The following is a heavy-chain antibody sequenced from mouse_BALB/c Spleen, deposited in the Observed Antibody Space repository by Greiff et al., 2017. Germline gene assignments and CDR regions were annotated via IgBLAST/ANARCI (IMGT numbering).Heavy chain of an antibody. CDR3: ARDPTMITTGAMDY. D-gene: IGHD2-4*01. CDR1: GFTFSDYY. Sequence: DVHLVESGGGLVKPGGSLKLSCAASGFTFSDYYMYWVRQTPEKRLEWVATISDGGSYTYYPDSVKGRFTISRDNAKNNLYLQMSSLKSEDTAMYYCARDPTMITTGAMDYWGQGTSVTVSS. V-gene: IGHV5-4*02. J-gene: IGHJ4*01. CDR2: ISDGGSYT.